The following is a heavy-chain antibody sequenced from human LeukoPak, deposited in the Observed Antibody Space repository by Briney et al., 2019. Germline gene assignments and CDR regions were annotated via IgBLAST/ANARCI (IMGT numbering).Heavy chain of an antibody. J-gene: IGHJ4*02. CDR3: AKVSDSSGYYYVGY. Sequence: QTGGSLRLSCAASGFTFSSYEMNWVRQAPGKGLEWVSYISSSGSTKYYADSVKGRFTISRDNSKNTLYLQMNSLRAEDTAVYYCAKVSDSSGYYYVGYWGQGTLVTVSS. CDR1: GFTFSSYE. V-gene: IGHV3-48*03. CDR2: ISSSGSTK. D-gene: IGHD3-22*01.